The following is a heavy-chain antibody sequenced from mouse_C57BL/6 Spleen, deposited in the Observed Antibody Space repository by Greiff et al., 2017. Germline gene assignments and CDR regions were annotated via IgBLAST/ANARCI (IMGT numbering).Heavy chain of an antibody. CDR1: GYTFTSYW. Sequence: QVQLQQPGAELVMPGASVKLSCTASGYTFTSYWMHWVKQRPGQGLEWIGKIDPSDSYTNYNQKFKGKSTLTVDKSSSTAYMQLSSLTAEDSSVYSCAIRRLPDAIDYWGQGTSVTVSS. D-gene: IGHD1-2*01. CDR3: AIRRLPDAIDY. CDR2: IDPSDSYT. V-gene: IGHV1-69*01. J-gene: IGHJ4*01.